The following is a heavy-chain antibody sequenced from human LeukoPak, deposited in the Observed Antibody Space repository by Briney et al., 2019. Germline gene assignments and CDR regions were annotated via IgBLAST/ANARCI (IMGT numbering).Heavy chain of an antibody. D-gene: IGHD3-10*01. CDR3: ASELLEVYYLDY. J-gene: IGHJ4*02. Sequence: GGSLRLSCAASGFTFSSYGMHWVRQAPGKGLEWVAVISYDGSNKYYADSVKGRFTISRDNSKKTLYLQMNSLRAEDTAVYYCASELLEVYYLDYWGQGTLVTVSS. V-gene: IGHV3-30-3*01. CDR1: GFTFSSYG. CDR2: ISYDGSNK.